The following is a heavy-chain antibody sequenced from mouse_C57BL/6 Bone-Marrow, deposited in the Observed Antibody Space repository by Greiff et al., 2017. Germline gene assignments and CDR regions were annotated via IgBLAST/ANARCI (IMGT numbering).Heavy chain of an antibody. CDR3: ERWDYYGSSRYYFDY. D-gene: IGHD1-1*01. V-gene: IGHV5-17*01. Sequence: EVHLVESGGGLVKPGGSLKLSCAASGFTFSDYGMHWVRQAPEKGLEWVAYISSGSSTIYYADTVKGRFTISRDNAKNTLFLQMTSLRSEDTAMYYCERWDYYGSSRYYFDYWGQGTTLTVSS. CDR1: GFTFSDYG. J-gene: IGHJ2*01. CDR2: ISSGSSTI.